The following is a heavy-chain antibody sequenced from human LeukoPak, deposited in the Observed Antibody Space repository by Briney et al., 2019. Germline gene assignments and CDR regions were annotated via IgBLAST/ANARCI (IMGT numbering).Heavy chain of an antibody. Sequence: ASVKVSCKPSGYKFNDYYIHWVRQAPGQGLEWMGWVNPNSGGANYAQKFQGRVIMTRDTSISTAYMELTRLTSNDTAVYFCARVETMLHPFDVWGQGTMVTVSS. J-gene: IGHJ3*01. CDR2: VNPNSGGA. CDR1: GYKFNDYY. CDR3: ARVETMLHPFDV. D-gene: IGHD4/OR15-4a*01. V-gene: IGHV1-2*02.